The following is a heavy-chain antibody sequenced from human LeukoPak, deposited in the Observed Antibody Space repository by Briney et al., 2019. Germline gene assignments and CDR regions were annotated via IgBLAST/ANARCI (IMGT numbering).Heavy chain of an antibody. D-gene: IGHD3-3*01. CDR2: ISYDGSNK. Sequence: GGSLRLSCAASGFTVSSNYMSWVRQAPGKGLEWVAVISYDGSNKYYADSVKGRFTISRDNSKNTLYLQMNSLRAEDTAVYYCARPWTDFWSTDAFDIWGQGTMVTVSS. J-gene: IGHJ3*02. V-gene: IGHV3-30*03. CDR1: GFTVSSNY. CDR3: ARPWTDFWSTDAFDI.